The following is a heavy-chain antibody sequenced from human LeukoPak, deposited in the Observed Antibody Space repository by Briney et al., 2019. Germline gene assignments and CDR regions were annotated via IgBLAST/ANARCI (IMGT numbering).Heavy chain of an antibody. D-gene: IGHD2-2*01. CDR1: GYTFTGYY. CDR3: ARGSSIHVLLYHYYYMDV. CDR2: INPSSGRT. Sequence: GASVKVSCKASGYTFTGYYMHWVRQAPGQGLEWMGWINPSSGRTNYAQNFQDRVAMTRDTSISTAYMELSSLRSDDTAVYYCARGSSIHVLLYHYYYMDVWGKGTTAAVSS. J-gene: IGHJ6*03. V-gene: IGHV1-2*02.